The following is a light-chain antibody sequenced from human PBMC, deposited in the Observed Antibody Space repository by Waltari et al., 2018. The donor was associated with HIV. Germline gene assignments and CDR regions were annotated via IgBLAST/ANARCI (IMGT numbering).Light chain of an antibody. CDR1: SSNIGSHY. Sequence: SVLTQPPSASGTPGQRVTISCSGSSSNIGSHYVFWYQQLPGTAPKLLMHRNHQRPSGVPARCSDSTSGTSASLAISGLRSEDEADYYCATWDDSLSGVLFGGGTKLTVL. CDR2: RNH. CDR3: ATWDDSLSGVL. J-gene: IGLJ2*01. V-gene: IGLV1-47*01.